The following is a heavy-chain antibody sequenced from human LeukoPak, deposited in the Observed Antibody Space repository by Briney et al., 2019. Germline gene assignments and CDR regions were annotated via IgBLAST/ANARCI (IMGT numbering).Heavy chain of an antibody. D-gene: IGHD4-11*01. CDR1: GFTFSSYA. Sequence: GGSLRLSCAASGFTFSSYAMSWVRQAPGKGLGWVANIKQDGSQIHYVDSVKGRFTISRDNTKNSLFLQMNSLRAEDTAIYYCARLKDDVTKFDYWGQGTLVTVSS. CDR2: IKQDGSQI. J-gene: IGHJ4*02. V-gene: IGHV3-7*01. CDR3: ARLKDDVTKFDY.